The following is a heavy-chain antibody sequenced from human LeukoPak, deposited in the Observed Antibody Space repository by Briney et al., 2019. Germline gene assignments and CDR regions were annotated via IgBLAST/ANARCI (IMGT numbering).Heavy chain of an antibody. J-gene: IGHJ5*02. V-gene: IGHV1-46*01. D-gene: IGHD6-13*01. Sequence: ASVKVSCKASGYTFTSYYMHWVRQAPGPGLEWMGIINPSGGRTSYAQKFQGRVTMTRDMSTSTVYMELSSLRSADTAVYYCAREGVAAAGTSWFDPWGQGTLVTVSS. CDR1: GYTFTSYY. CDR2: INPSGGRT. CDR3: AREGVAAAGTSWFDP.